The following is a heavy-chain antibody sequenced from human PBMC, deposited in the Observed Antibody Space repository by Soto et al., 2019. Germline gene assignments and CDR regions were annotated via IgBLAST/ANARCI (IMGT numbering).Heavy chain of an antibody. CDR2: IDYSGST. Sequence: SETLSLTCSVSGGSITSWGNYWGWVRQPPGKGLEWIGNIDYSGSTLYSPSLKSRVTISVDPSKNQFSLKLSSVTAADTAVYYCANYHFYGSGSYPIAFEIWGQGTMVTVSS. CDR3: ANYHFYGSGSYPIAFEI. CDR1: GGSITSWGNY. V-gene: IGHV4-39*01. D-gene: IGHD3-10*01. J-gene: IGHJ3*02.